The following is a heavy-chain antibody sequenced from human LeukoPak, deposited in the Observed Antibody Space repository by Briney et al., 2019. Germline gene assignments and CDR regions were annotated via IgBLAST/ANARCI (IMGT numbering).Heavy chain of an antibody. CDR2: INPDGTGT. V-gene: IGHV3-74*03. CDR1: GFTFSNNW. CDR3: ARVYQFVFDY. Sequence: PGGSLRLSCADSGFTFSNNWMNWVRQVPGKGLVWVSQINPDGTGTTYADSVKGRFAISRDNAKNTVYLQMNSLTAEDTVVYYCARVYQFVFDYWGQGTLVTVSS. J-gene: IGHJ4*02. D-gene: IGHD2-21*01.